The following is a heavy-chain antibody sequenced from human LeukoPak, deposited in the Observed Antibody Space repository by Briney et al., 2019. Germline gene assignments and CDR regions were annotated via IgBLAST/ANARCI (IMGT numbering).Heavy chain of an antibody. CDR1: GFTFSDYY. Sequence: GGSLRLSCAASGFTFSDYYMSWIRQAPGKGLEWVSYISSSGSTIYYADSVKGRFTISRDNAKNSLYLQMNSLRAEDTAVYYCARNYYGSGSYYLPLYGMDVWGQGTTVTVSS. D-gene: IGHD3-10*01. CDR2: ISSSGSTI. CDR3: ARNYYGSGSYYLPLYGMDV. V-gene: IGHV3-11*01. J-gene: IGHJ6*02.